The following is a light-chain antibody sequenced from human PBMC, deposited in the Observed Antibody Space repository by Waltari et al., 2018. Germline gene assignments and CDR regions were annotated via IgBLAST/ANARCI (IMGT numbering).Light chain of an antibody. CDR2: GAS. CDR1: QSVSRT. Sequence: IVLRQSPGTLFLSPGEGATLSCRASQSVSRTLAWYQQKPGQAPRLLIYGASSRATGIPDRCSGSGSGTDFSLTISRLEPDDSVVYFCQHYVSLPATFGQGTKVEIK. CDR3: QHYVSLPAT. J-gene: IGKJ1*01. V-gene: IGKV3-20*01.